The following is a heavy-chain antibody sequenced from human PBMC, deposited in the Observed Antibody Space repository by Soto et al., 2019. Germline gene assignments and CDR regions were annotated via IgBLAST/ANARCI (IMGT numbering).Heavy chain of an antibody. CDR1: GFTFSSYW. D-gene: IGHD6-19*01. CDR3: ASGRYTSGWYPDYFDY. J-gene: IGHJ4*02. CDR2: IKQDGSET. Sequence: GGSLSLSCAASGFTFSSYWMSWVRQAPGKGLEWVANIKQDGSETYYVDSLKGRFSISRDNAKNSLYLQMNSLRAEDTAVYYCASGRYTSGWYPDYFDYWGQGTPVTVSS. V-gene: IGHV3-7*03.